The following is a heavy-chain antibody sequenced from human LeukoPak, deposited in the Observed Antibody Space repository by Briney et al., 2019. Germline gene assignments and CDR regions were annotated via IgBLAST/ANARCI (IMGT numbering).Heavy chain of an antibody. J-gene: IGHJ6*02. V-gene: IGHV4-59*12. CDR1: GGSISSYY. CDR2: IYYSGST. CDR3: ARGEKGDYGLYYYYGMDV. Sequence: SETLSLTCTVSGGSISSYYWSWIRQPPGKGLEWIGYIYYSGSTNYNPSLKSRVTISVDTSKNQFSLKLSSVTAADTAVYYCARGEKGDYGLYYYYGMDVWGQGTTVTVSS. D-gene: IGHD4-17*01.